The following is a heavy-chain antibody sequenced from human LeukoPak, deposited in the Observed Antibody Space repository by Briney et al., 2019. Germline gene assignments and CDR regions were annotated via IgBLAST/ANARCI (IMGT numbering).Heavy chain of an antibody. CDR3: ARAPYYYDSSGYGY. V-gene: IGHV4-34*01. D-gene: IGHD3-22*01. CDR2: INHSGST. CDR1: GGSFSGYY. J-gene: IGHJ4*02. Sequence: SETLSLTCAVYGGSFSGYYWSWIRQPPGKGLEWIGEINHSGSTNYNPSLESRVTISVDTSKNQFSLKLSSVTAADTAVYYCARAPYYYDSSGYGYWGQGTLVTVSS.